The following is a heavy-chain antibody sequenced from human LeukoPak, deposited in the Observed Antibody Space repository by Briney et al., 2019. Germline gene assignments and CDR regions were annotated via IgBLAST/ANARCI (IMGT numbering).Heavy chain of an antibody. V-gene: IGHV1-69*13. CDR1: VGTFSIYA. CDR3: ARSITIFGVVDFDY. J-gene: IGHJ4*02. D-gene: IGHD3-3*01. CDR2: IIPIFGTA. Sequence: ASVKVSCKPSVGTFSIYAISWVRQAPGQGLEWMGGIIPIFGTANYAQKFQGRVTITADESTSTAYMELSRLRSEDTAVYYCARSITIFGVVDFDYWGQGTMVTVSS.